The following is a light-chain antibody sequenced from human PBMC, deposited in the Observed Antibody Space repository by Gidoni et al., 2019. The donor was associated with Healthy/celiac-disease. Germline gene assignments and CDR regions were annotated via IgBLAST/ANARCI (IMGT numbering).Light chain of an antibody. J-gene: IGKJ4*01. Sequence: DIQMTQSPTSLSASVGDRVTITCRASQGISNSLAWYQQKPGKAPKLLLYAASSLASGVPSRISGSGGGTDSPITISRLPPEDFATYCCQQYYSTPPTFGGGTKVEIK. CDR2: AAS. V-gene: IGKV1-NL1*01. CDR3: QQYYSTPPT. CDR1: QGISNS.